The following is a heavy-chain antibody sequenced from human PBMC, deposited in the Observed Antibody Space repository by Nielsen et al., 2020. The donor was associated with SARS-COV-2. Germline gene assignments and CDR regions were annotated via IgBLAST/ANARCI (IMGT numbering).Heavy chain of an antibody. CDR2: VKQDGSEK. Sequence: GESLKISCAASGFTFSSHWMSWVRQAPGKGLEWVANVKQDGSEKYYVDSVKGRFTISRDNAKNSLYLQMNSLRAEDTAVYYCARGETVAGTVGWGYYYYYMDVWGKGTTVTVSS. D-gene: IGHD6-19*01. V-gene: IGHV3-7*03. CDR1: GFTFSSHW. CDR3: ARGETVAGTVGWGYYYYYMDV. J-gene: IGHJ6*03.